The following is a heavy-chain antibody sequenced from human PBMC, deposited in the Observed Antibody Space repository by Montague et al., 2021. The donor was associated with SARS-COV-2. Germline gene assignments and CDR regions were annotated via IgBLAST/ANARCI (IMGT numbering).Heavy chain of an antibody. V-gene: IGHV4-61*02. CDR2: IYTSGST. CDR3: ARVGVGTMVRGVIPAYYYYGMDV. CDR1: GGSISSGSYY. Sequence: TLSLTCTVSGGSISSGSYYWSWIRQPAGKGLEWIGRIYTSGSTNYNPSLKSRVTISVDTSKNQFSLKLSSVTAADTAVYCCARVGVGTMVRGVIPAYYYYGMDVWGQGTTVTVSS. J-gene: IGHJ6*02. D-gene: IGHD3-10*01.